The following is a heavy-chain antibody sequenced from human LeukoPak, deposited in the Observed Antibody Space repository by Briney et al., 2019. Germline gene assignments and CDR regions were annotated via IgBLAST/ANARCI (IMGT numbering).Heavy chain of an antibody. Sequence: SETLSLTCTVSGGSISSYYWSWIRQPPGKGLEWIGYISYSGSTNYNPSLKSRVTISVDTSKNQFSLKLTSVTAADTATYYCARTGGHSSPLGFWGQGTLVTVSS. CDR1: GGSISSYY. V-gene: IGHV4-59*13. D-gene: IGHD3-16*01. J-gene: IGHJ4*02. CDR3: ARTGGHSSPLGF. CDR2: ISYSGST.